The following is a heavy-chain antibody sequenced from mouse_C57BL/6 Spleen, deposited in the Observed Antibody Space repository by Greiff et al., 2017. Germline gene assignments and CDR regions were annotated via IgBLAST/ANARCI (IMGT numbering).Heavy chain of an antibody. D-gene: IGHD2-5*01. J-gene: IGHJ4*01. CDR2: INYDGSST. CDR3: AREDMGVYSNYYAMDY. V-gene: IGHV5-16*01. CDR1: GFTFSDYY. Sequence: DVKLVESEGGLVQPGSSMKLSCTASGFTFSDYYMAWVRQVPEKGLEWVANINYDGSSTYYLDSLKSRFIISRDNAKNILYLQMSSLKSEDTATYYCAREDMGVYSNYYAMDYWGQGTSVTVSS.